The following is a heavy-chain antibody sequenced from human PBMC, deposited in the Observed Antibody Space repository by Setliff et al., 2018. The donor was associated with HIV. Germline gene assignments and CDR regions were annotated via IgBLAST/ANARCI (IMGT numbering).Heavy chain of an antibody. D-gene: IGHD1-26*01. V-gene: IGHV4-34*01. J-gene: IGHJ3*02. Sequence: SETLSLICAVYGGSFSGYYWSWIRQPPGKGLEWIGEINHSGSTNYNPSLKSRVTISVDTSKNQFSLKLSSVTAADTAVYYCARRRWELLKRGAAFDIWGQGTMVTVSS. CDR2: INHSGST. CDR3: ARRRWELLKRGAAFDI. CDR1: GGSFSGYY.